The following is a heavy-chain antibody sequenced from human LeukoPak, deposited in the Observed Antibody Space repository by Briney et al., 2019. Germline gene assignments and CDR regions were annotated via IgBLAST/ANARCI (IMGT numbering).Heavy chain of an antibody. CDR1: GYTFSAYA. Sequence: ASVKVSCKASGYTFSAYAIHWVRQAPGQRFEWMGWIDADTGDTRYSQKFQGGVTITRDTSASTAYMELSSLKSEDTAVYYCARGSTSDWPLDHWGQETLVTISS. CDR2: IDADTGDT. J-gene: IGHJ4*02. D-gene: IGHD6-19*01. CDR3: ARGSTSDWPLDH. V-gene: IGHV1-3*01.